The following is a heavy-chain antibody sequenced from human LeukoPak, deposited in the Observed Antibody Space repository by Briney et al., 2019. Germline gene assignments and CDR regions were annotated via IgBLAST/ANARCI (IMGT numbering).Heavy chain of an antibody. CDR1: GFTVSSYQ. CDR3: ARDKSIAAAGSFDY. CDR2: ISSSGSTI. D-gene: IGHD6-13*01. J-gene: IGHJ4*02. V-gene: IGHV3-48*03. Sequence: GGALRLSCAASGFTVSSYQMNWVRQAPGQGLEWVSYISSSGSTIYYADSVKGRFTISRDNAKNSLYLQMNSLRAEDTAVYYCARDKSIAAAGSFDYWGQGTLVTVSS.